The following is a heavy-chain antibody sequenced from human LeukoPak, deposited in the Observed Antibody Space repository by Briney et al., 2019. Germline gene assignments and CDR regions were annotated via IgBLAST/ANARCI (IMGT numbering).Heavy chain of an antibody. CDR3: ARDTFRYCSGGGCYSPGPEREYYYYGMDV. CDR1: GASTSNSSYY. J-gene: IGHJ6*02. CDR2: IYYSGST. Sequence: PSETLSLTCSVSGASTSNSSYYWGWIRQPPGKGLEWIGSIYYSGSTYYNPSLNSRVTISSDTSKDQFSLKLNSVTAADTAVYYCARDTFRYCSGGGCYSPGPEREYYYYGMDVWGQGTTVTVFS. V-gene: IGHV4-39*07. D-gene: IGHD2-15*01.